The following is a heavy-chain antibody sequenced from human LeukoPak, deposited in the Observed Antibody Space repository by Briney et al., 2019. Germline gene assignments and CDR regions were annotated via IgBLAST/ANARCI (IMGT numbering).Heavy chain of an antibody. Sequence: ASVKVSFKASGYTFTIYVNWVRQAPGQGLEWMGWISAYNGNTNYSQKLQGRVTMTADTSTSTAYMDLRSLRSDDTAVYYCARELLSAFDIWGQGTMVTVSS. D-gene: IGHD1-26*01. CDR1: GYTFTIYV. J-gene: IGHJ3*02. V-gene: IGHV1-18*01. CDR2: ISAYNGNT. CDR3: ARELLSAFDI.